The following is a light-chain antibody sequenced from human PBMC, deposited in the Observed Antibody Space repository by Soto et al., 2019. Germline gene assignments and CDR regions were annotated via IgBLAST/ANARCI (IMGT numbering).Light chain of an antibody. V-gene: IGKV1-39*01. CDR1: QGINNY. J-gene: IGKJ3*01. Sequence: DIQMTQSPSSLSASVGDRVTITCRASQGINNYLAWYQQKPGKAPKLLIYAASNLHSGVPSRFSGSGSGTEFTLTITSLQPEDFATYYCQQSYSSPAFTFGPGTKVDVK. CDR2: AAS. CDR3: QQSYSSPAFT.